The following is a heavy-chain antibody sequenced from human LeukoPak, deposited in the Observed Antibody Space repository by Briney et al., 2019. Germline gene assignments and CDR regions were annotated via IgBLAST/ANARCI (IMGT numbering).Heavy chain of an antibody. V-gene: IGHV4-34*01. CDR2: INHSGST. J-gene: IGHJ3*02. CDR1: GGSFSGYY. CDR3: ARGRVSSGWYGDAFDI. D-gene: IGHD6-19*01. Sequence: SETLSLTCAVYGGSFSGYYWSWIRQPPGKGLEWIGEINHSGSTNYNPSLKSRVTMSVDTSKNQFSLKLSSVTAADTAVYYCARGRVSSGWYGDAFDIWGQGTMVTVSS.